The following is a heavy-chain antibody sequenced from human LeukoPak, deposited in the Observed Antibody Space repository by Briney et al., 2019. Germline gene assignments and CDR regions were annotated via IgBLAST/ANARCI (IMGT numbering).Heavy chain of an antibody. CDR1: GYTFTGYY. CDR3: ARENKAFYCSSTSCGDYYYMDV. CDR2: INPNSGGT. Sequence: GASVKVSCKASGYTFTGYYMHWVRQAPGQGLEWMGWINPNSGGTNYAQKFQGRVTMTRDTSISTAYMELSRLRSEDTAVYYCARENKAFYCSSTSCGDYYYMDVWGKGTTVTVSS. J-gene: IGHJ6*03. V-gene: IGHV1-2*02. D-gene: IGHD2-2*01.